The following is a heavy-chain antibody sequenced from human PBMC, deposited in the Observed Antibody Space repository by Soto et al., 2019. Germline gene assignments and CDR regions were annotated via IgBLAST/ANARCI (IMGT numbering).Heavy chain of an antibody. Sequence: EVQMLESGGGLVQPGGSLRLSCAVSGFTCSRYDMSWVRQAPGKGLEWVSTILVGGSTHYPDSVKGRFTISRDNSKNTLFLQMNSLTAGDTAVYYCAKASATGGGAFDICGQGTMVTVSS. CDR1: GFTCSRYD. CDR2: ILVGGST. V-gene: IGHV3-23*01. J-gene: IGHJ3*02. CDR3: AKASATGGGAFDI. D-gene: IGHD2-8*02.